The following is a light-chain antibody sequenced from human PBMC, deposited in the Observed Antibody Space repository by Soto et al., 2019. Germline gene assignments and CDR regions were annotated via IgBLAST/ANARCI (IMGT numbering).Light chain of an antibody. CDR3: AAWDDGLNGFWV. J-gene: IGLJ1*01. CDR1: SSNIGSNT. Sequence: QSVLTQPPSASGTPGQRVAISCSGSSSNIGSNTVNWYQQLPGTAPKVLIYSNNQRPSGVPDRFSGSKSGTSASLAISGLQSEGEADYYCAAWDDGLNGFWVFGTGTKVTVL. CDR2: SNN. V-gene: IGLV1-44*01.